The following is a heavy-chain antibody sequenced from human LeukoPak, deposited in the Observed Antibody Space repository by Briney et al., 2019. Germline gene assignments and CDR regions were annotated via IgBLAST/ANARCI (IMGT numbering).Heavy chain of an antibody. Sequence: SETLSLTCAVYGVSFSGYYWSWIRQPPGKGLEWIGEINHSGSTNYNPSLKSRVTISVDTSKNQFSLKLSSVTAADTAVYYCAEHSSSAGGWFDPWGQGTLVTVSS. CDR1: GVSFSGYY. D-gene: IGHD6-6*01. CDR3: AEHSSSAGGWFDP. J-gene: IGHJ5*02. V-gene: IGHV4-34*01. CDR2: INHSGST.